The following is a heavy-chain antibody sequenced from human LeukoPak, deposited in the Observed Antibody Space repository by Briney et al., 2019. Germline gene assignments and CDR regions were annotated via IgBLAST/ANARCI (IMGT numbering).Heavy chain of an antibody. Sequence: GGSLRLSCAASGFTFSSYAMSWVRQAPGKGLEWVSGISGSGGSTYYADSVKGRFTISRDSSKNTLYLQMNSLRAEDTAVYYCAKSKGVRGIIISWSLDYWGQGTLVTVSS. CDR1: GFTFSSYA. V-gene: IGHV3-23*01. CDR2: ISGSGGST. CDR3: AKSKGVRGIIISWSLDY. J-gene: IGHJ4*02. D-gene: IGHD3-10*01.